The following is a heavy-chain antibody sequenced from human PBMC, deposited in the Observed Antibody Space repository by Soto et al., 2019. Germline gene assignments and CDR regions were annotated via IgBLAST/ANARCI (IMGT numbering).Heavy chain of an antibody. Sequence: QVQLVQSGAEVKKPGSSVKVSCKASGGTFSSYAISWVRQAPGQGLEWMGGIIPIFGTANYAQKFQGRVTIXXDXSXXTAYTELSSLRSEDTAVYYCARDIDRIAAAGHFDYWGQGTLVTVSS. J-gene: IGHJ4*02. CDR3: ARDIDRIAAAGHFDY. D-gene: IGHD6-13*01. CDR2: IIPIFGTA. CDR1: GGTFSSYA. V-gene: IGHV1-69*12.